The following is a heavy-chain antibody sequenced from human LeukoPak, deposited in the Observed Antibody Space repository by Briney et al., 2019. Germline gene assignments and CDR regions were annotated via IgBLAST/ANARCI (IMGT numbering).Heavy chain of an antibody. D-gene: IGHD6-13*01. J-gene: IGHJ4*02. CDR2: IICSGGST. CDR1: GFTVSSNY. CDR3: AKAGYTSSWPLDY. V-gene: IGHV3-23*01. Sequence: PGGSLRLSCAASGFTVSSNYMSWVRQAPGKGLEWVSTIICSGGSTYYADSVKGRFTISRDNSKNTLYLQMNSLRVEDTAVYYCAKAGYTSSWPLDYWGQGNQVTVSS.